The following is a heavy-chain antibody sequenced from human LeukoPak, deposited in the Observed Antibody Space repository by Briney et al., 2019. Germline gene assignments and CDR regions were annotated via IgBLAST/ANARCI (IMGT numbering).Heavy chain of an antibody. CDR2: ISSGSNYI. CDR3: ARVVISYYYMDV. V-gene: IGHV3-21*01. Sequence: KSGGSLRLSCAASGFIFSSYSMNWVRQSPGKGLEWVSSISSGSNYIDYADSVKGRFTISRDNARNSLYLQMNSLRVEDTAVYYCARVVISYYYMDVWGTGTTVTVSS. D-gene: IGHD3-22*01. CDR1: GFIFSSYS. J-gene: IGHJ6*03.